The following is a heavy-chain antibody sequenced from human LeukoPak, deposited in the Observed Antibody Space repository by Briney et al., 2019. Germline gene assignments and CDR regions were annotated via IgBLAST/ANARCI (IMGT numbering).Heavy chain of an antibody. CDR1: GGTFSSYA. D-gene: IGHD6-6*01. CDR3: ARYPSAFHDAFDI. CDR2: IIPIFGTA. Sequence: SVKVSCKASGGTFSSYAISWVRQAPGQGLEWMGGIIPIFGTANYAQKFQGRVTITTDESTSTAYMELSSLRSEDTAVYYCARYPSAFHDAFDIWGQGTMVTVSS. V-gene: IGHV1-69*05. J-gene: IGHJ3*02.